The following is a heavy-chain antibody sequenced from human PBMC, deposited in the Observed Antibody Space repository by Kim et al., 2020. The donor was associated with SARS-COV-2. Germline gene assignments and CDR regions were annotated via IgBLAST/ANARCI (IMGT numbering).Heavy chain of an antibody. J-gene: IGHJ4*02. V-gene: IGHV1-2*02. D-gene: IGHD1-26*01. Sequence: ASVKVSCKASGYTFTGYYIHWVRQAPGQGLEWMGWINPNSGGTKYAQKFQGRVTMTRDTSISTAYMELSSLKSDDTAVYFCARVGDMSTKRHHDYWGQG. CDR3: ARVGDMSTKRHHDY. CDR2: INPNSGGT. CDR1: GYTFTGYY.